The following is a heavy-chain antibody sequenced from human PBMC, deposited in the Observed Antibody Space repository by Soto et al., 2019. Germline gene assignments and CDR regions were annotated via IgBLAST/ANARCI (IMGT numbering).Heavy chain of an antibody. CDR2: IYHTGST. CDR1: GVSISSGGHY. CDR3: ATSYGAFDY. J-gene: IGHJ4*02. Sequence: SETLSLTCTVSGVSISSGGHYWSWIRQHPGKGLEWIGYIYHTGSTYYKPSLKSRVTISVDTSKNQFSLKLGSVTAADTAVYYCATSYGAFDYWGQGTLVTVSS. V-gene: IGHV4-31*03. D-gene: IGHD4-17*01.